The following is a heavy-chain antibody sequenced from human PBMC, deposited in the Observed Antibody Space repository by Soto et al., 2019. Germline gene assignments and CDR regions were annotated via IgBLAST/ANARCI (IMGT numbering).Heavy chain of an antibody. CDR2: ISANSGNT. D-gene: IGHD3-22*01. Sequence: ASVKVSCKAFGFIFNNYAISWVRQAPGQGLEWMGWISANSGNTNYAQKLQGRVTMTTDTSTSTAYMELRSLRSDDTAVYYCATAGNYDSSGRDFWGQGTLVTVSS. J-gene: IGHJ4*02. CDR1: GFIFNNYA. CDR3: ATAGNYDSSGRDF. V-gene: IGHV1-18*04.